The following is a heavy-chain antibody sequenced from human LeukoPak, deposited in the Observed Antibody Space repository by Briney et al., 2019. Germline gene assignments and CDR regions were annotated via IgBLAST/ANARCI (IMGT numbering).Heavy chain of an antibody. J-gene: IGHJ4*02. D-gene: IGHD3-10*01. CDR1: GYTFTHQW. CDR3: ARHSDVIGAI. Sequence: PGESLKISCKASGYTFTHQWIGWVRQMSGRGLEWMGFIYPRDSDTIHSQSFQGHVTISADTSINTAYLEWSSLEASDTAIHYSARHSDVIGAIWGQGTLVTVSS. V-gene: IGHV5-51*01. CDR2: IYPRDSDT.